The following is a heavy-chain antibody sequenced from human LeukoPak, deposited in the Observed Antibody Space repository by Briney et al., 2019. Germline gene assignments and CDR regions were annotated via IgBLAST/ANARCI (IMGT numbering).Heavy chain of an antibody. CDR2: IKSKIDGGTT. CDR1: GFTFSSYW. CDR3: TSFITAASNY. D-gene: IGHD6-13*01. V-gene: IGHV3-15*01. J-gene: IGHJ4*02. Sequence: GGSLRLSCAASGFTFSSYWMSWVRQAPGKGLEWVGRIKSKIDGGTTDYAAPVKGRFSISRDDSKNTLYLQVNSLKTEDTAVYYCTSFITAASNYWGQGTLVTVSS.